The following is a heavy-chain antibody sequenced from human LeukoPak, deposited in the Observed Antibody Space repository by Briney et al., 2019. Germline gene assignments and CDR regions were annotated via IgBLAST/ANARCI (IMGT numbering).Heavy chain of an antibody. CDR3: ARDHCSGGSCYPPNWFDP. CDR2: TSAYNGNT. J-gene: IGHJ5*02. V-gene: IGHV1-18*04. D-gene: IGHD2-15*01. CDR1: GYTFTSYG. Sequence: ASVKVSCKASGYTFTSYGISWVRQAPGQGLEWMGWTSAYNGNTNYAQKLQGRVTMTTDTSTSTAYMELRSLRSDDTAVYYCARDHCSGGSCYPPNWFDPWGQGTLVTVSS.